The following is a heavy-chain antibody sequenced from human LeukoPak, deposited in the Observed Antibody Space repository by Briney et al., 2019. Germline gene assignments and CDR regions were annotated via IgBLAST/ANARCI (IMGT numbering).Heavy chain of an antibody. V-gene: IGHV1-2*02. D-gene: IGHD3-16*02. CDR1: GYTFTGYY. CDR3: ARDVGGKYDYVWGSYRSLFDY. J-gene: IGHJ4*02. Sequence: ASVKVSCKASGYTFTGYYMHWVRQAPGQGLEWMGWINPNSGGTSYAQKFQGRVTMTRDTSISTAYMELSRLRSDDTAVYYCARDVGGKYDYVWGSYRSLFDYWGQGTLVTVSS. CDR2: INPNSGGT.